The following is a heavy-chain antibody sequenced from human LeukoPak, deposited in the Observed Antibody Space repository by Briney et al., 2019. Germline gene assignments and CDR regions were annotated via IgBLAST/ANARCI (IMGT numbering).Heavy chain of an antibody. J-gene: IGHJ4*02. CDR1: GFTFSSYA. Sequence: GGSLRLSCAASGFTFSSYAMSWVRQAPGKGLEWVSAISGSGGSTYYADSVKGRFTISRDNSKNTLYLQMNSLRAEDTAVYYCAREIPYYDILTGYPPDYWGQGTLVTVSS. CDR3: AREIPYYDILTGYPPDY. CDR2: ISGSGGST. D-gene: IGHD3-9*01. V-gene: IGHV3-23*01.